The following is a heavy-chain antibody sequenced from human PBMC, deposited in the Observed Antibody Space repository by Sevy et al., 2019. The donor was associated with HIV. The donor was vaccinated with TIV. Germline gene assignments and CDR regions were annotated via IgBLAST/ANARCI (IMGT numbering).Heavy chain of an antibody. CDR2: ISGSGGST. J-gene: IGHJ5*02. Sequence: GGSLRLSCAASGFTFSSYAMSWVRQAPGKGLEWVSAISGSGGSTYYADSVKGRFTISRDNSKNTLYLQMNSLRAEDTAVYYCANGFWHCLGIAVAGNGFDPWGQGTLVTVSS. CDR3: ANGFWHCLGIAVAGNGFDP. CDR1: GFTFSSYA. D-gene: IGHD6-19*01. V-gene: IGHV3-23*01.